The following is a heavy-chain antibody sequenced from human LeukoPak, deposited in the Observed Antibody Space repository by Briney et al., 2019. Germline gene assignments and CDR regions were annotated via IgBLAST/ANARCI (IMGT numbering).Heavy chain of an antibody. CDR1: GGSISSGGYY. V-gene: IGHV4-31*03. CDR2: IYYSGST. D-gene: IGHD3-22*01. Sequence: SETLSLTCTVSGGSISSGGYYWSWIRQHPGKGLEWIGYIYYSGSTYYNPSLKSRVTISVDTSKNQFSLKLSSVTAADTAVYYCARSTYYYDSSGSLLDHWGQGTLVTVSS. J-gene: IGHJ4*02. CDR3: ARSTYYYDSSGSLLDH.